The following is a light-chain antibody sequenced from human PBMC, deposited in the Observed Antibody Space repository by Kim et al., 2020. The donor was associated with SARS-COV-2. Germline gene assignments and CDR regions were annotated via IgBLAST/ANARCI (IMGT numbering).Light chain of an antibody. CDR1: QSISNN. V-gene: IGKV3-15*01. CDR2: GAS. Sequence: ILMTQSPATLSMSPGERATLSCRASQSISNNIAWYQQKPGQAPRLLIYGASTRATGMPARLTGGGSGTEFTLTISSLQSEDSAVYYCQQYNKWPLTFGGGTKVEI. J-gene: IGKJ4*01. CDR3: QQYNKWPLT.